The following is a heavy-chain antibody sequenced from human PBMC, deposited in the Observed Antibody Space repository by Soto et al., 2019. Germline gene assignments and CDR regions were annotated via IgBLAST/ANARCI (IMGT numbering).Heavy chain of an antibody. V-gene: IGHV3-11*06. CDR2: ISSSSSYI. D-gene: IGHD3-10*01. J-gene: IGHJ3*02. CDR1: GFTFSDYY. Sequence: GGSLRLSCAASGFTFSDYYMSWIRQAPGKGLEWVSSISSSSSYIYYADSVKGRFTISRDNAKNSLYLQMNSLRAEDTAVYYCARDRFYGSGSYYNVDAFDIWGQGTMVTVSS. CDR3: ARDRFYGSGSYYNVDAFDI.